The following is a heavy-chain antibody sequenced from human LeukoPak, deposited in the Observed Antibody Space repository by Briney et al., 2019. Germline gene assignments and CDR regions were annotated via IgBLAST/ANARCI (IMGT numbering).Heavy chain of an antibody. CDR3: AKRGVVIRVILVGFHKEAYYFDS. J-gene: IGHJ4*02. D-gene: IGHD3-22*01. CDR2: ISDSCGRT. CDR1: GITLSNYG. V-gene: IGHV3-23*01. Sequence: GRSLRLSCAVSGITLSNYGMSWVRKAPGKGLGLVAGISDSCGRTNYSDSAKGRFTISRDNPKNTLYLQMNSLRAEDTAVYFCAKRGVVIRVILVGFHKEAYYFDSWGQGALVTVPS.